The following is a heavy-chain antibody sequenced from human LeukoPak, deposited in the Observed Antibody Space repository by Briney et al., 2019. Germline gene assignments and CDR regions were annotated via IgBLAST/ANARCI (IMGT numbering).Heavy chain of an antibody. Sequence: GASVKVSCKASGYTFTAYYIHWVRQAPGQGLEWMGWINPNSGGTDYAQRFQGRVTMTRDTSISTTYIELSRLRSDDTAVYYCARDRVVRGVLNLVNPNWFDPWGQGTLVTVSS. CDR3: ARDRVVRGVLNLVNPNWFDP. D-gene: IGHD3-10*01. CDR2: INPNSGGT. V-gene: IGHV1-2*02. J-gene: IGHJ5*02. CDR1: GYTFTAYY.